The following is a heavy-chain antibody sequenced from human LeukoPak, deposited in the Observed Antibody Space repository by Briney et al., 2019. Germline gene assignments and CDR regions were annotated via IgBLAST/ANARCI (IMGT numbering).Heavy chain of an antibody. CDR3: ARDLGGGSYVFDY. CDR1: GYTFTSYA. D-gene: IGHD1-26*01. V-gene: IGHV1-2*02. J-gene: IGHJ4*02. Sequence: ASVKVSCKASGYTFTSYAMNWVRQAPGQGLEWMGWINPNSGGTNYAQKFQGRVTMTRDTSISTAYMELSRLRSDDTAVYYCARDLGGGSYVFDYWGQGTLVTVSS. CDR2: INPNSGGT.